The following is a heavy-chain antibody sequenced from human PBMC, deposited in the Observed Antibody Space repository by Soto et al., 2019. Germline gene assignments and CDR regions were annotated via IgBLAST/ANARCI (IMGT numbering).Heavy chain of an antibody. CDR3: ASPRSGWEKWFDS. V-gene: IGHV3-48*02. J-gene: IGHJ5*01. CDR1: GFTFNSYS. D-gene: IGHD6-19*01. Sequence: GSLRLSCAATGFTFNSYSMDWVRQAPGKGLEWVSYISIISTTKYYTDSVKGRFTISRDNAKNSLYLQMNSLRDDDTAVYYCASPRSGWEKWFDSWGQGA. CDR2: ISIISTTK.